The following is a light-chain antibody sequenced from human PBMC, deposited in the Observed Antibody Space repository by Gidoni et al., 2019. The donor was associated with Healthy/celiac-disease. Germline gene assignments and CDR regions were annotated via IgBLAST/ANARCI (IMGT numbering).Light chain of an antibody. V-gene: IGKV1-39*01. CDR3: QQSYSTPIT. CDR2: AAS. Sequence: DIQMTQSPSSLSASVGDRLTITFRASQSISNYLNWYQQKPGKAPKLLIYAASSLQSGVPSRFSGSGSGTDFTLTISSLQPEDFATYYCQQSYSTPITFGQGTRLEIK. CDR1: QSISNY. J-gene: IGKJ5*01.